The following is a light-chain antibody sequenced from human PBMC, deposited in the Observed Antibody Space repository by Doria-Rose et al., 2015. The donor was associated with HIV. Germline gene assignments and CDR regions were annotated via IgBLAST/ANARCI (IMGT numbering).Light chain of an antibody. V-gene: IGKV3-20*01. CDR1: QSFSSTY. CDR2: DGS. Sequence: TQXPGTLSLSPGVRATLSCRASQSFSSTYLAWYQQKPGQAPSLLIYDGSTRATGIPDRFSASGSGTDFTLTINRLEPEDFALYYCHQYGTSWTFGQGTRVEI. CDR3: HQYGTSWT. J-gene: IGKJ1*01.